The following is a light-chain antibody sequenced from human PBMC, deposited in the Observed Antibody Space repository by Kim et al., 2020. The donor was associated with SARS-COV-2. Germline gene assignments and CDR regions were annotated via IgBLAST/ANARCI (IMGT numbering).Light chain of an antibody. Sequence: EIVMTQSPATLSVSPGERATLSCRASQSVSNNLAWYQHKPGQPPRLLIYGASTRATGVPARFSGSGSGTDFTLTVSSLQSEDSAVYYCHQYNDWPPGDTFGQGTKLEI. CDR3: HQYNDWPPGDT. CDR1: QSVSNN. CDR2: GAS. V-gene: IGKV3-15*01. J-gene: IGKJ2*01.